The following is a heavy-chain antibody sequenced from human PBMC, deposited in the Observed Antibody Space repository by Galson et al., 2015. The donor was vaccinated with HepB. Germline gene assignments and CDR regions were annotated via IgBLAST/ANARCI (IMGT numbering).Heavy chain of an antibody. Sequence: SLRLSCAASGFTFSSYAMSWVRQAPGKGLEWVSAISGSGGSTYYADSVKGRFTISRDNSKNTLYLQMNSLRAEDTAVYYCAKDPGATVTASLWGQGTLVTVSS. CDR1: GFTFSSYA. V-gene: IGHV3-23*01. CDR3: AKDPGATVTASL. CDR2: ISGSGGST. D-gene: IGHD4-11*01. J-gene: IGHJ4*02.